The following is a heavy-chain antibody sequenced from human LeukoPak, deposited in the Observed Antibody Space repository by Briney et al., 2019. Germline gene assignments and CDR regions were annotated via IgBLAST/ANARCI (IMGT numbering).Heavy chain of an antibody. CDR3: AKSRGYDYGSWDQYFDY. CDR1: GGSISSTNYY. CDR2: IYYSGST. V-gene: IGHV4-39*01. J-gene: IGHJ4*02. D-gene: IGHD3-10*01. Sequence: SETLSLTCSVSGGSISSTNYYWGWIRQPPGKGLEWIGSIYYSGSTYYNPSLESRVTISVDTSKNQFSLKLSSVTAADTAVYYCAKSRGYDYGSWDQYFDYWGQGTLVTVSS.